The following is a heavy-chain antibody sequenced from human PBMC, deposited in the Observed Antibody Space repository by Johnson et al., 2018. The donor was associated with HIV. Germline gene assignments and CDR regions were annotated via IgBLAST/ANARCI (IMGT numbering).Heavy chain of an antibody. Sequence: QMQLVESGGGVVQSGGSLRLSCAASGFTFSSYGMHWVRQAPGKGLEWVTFIRYDGSEKYFADSVKGRFTISRDNSKNTLYLQMSSLRLEDTALYYCAKDSSSRMGFPGFDIWGPGTMVTVSS. CDR1: GFTFSSYG. CDR2: IRYDGSEK. CDR3: AKDSSSRMGFPGFDI. D-gene: IGHD2-2*01. J-gene: IGHJ3*02. V-gene: IGHV3-30*02.